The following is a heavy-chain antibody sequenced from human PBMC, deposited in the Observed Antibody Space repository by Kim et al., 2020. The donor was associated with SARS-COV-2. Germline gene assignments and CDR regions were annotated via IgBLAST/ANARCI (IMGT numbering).Heavy chain of an antibody. CDR2: ISAYNGNT. J-gene: IGHJ4*02. V-gene: IGHV1-18*01. CDR1: GYTFTSYG. CDR3: ASVVGYYDSSGYYW. D-gene: IGHD3-22*01. Sequence: ASVKVSCKASGYTFTSYGISWVRQAPGQGLEWMGWISAYNGNTNYAQKLQGRVTMTTDTSTSTAYMELRSLRSDDTAVYYCASVVGYYDSSGYYWWGQGTLVTVSS.